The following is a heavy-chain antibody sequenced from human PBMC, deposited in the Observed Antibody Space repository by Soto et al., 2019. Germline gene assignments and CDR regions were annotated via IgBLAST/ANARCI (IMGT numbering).Heavy chain of an antibody. CDR3: ARGQGDGYNFVYSY. V-gene: IGHV4-39*07. CDR2: IYYSGST. D-gene: IGHD5-12*01. Sequence: SETLSLTCTVSGGSISSSSYYWGWIRQPPGKGLEWIGSIYYSGSTYYNPSLKSRVTISVDTSKNQFSLKLSSVTAADTAVYYCARGQGDGYNFVYSYWGQGTLVTVSS. J-gene: IGHJ4*02. CDR1: GGSISSSSYY.